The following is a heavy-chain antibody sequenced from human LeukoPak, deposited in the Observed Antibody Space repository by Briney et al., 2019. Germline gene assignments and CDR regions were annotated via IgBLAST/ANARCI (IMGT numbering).Heavy chain of an antibody. CDR2: ISGSNSYI. V-gene: IGHV3-21*01. D-gene: IGHD2-8*01. CDR1: GFTFSRSS. J-gene: IGHJ4*02. Sequence: GGSLRLSCAASGFTFSRSSMNWVRQAPGKGLEWVSSISGSNSYIYYADSVKGRFTISRDNAKNSLYLQINSLRVEDTALYSCARDLYRRQHLGLIDSWGQGTLVTVSS. CDR3: ARDLYRRQHLGLIDS.